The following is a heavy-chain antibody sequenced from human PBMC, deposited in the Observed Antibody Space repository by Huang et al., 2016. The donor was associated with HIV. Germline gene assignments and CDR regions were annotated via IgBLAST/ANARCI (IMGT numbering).Heavy chain of an antibody. Sequence: QVHLQESGPGLVKPSATLSLSCTVSGDSVSSHSWSWIRHPPGRGLEWIGTVYYRGTTNYNPRLKSRGTISVDTSKNSFSLRMTSVTAADTAMYYCARDQGRLAVGGIDNWFDPWGQGTPVTVSS. CDR1: GDSVSSHS. CDR3: ARDQGRLAVGGIDNWFDP. D-gene: IGHD6-19*01. CDR2: VYYRGTT. V-gene: IGHV4-59*02. J-gene: IGHJ5*02.